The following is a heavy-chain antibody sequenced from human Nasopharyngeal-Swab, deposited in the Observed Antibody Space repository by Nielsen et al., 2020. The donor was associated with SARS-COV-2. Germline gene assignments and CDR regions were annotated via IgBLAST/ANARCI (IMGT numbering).Heavy chain of an antibody. V-gene: IGHV1-69*06. J-gene: IGHJ3*02. CDR1: GGTFSSYA. Sequence: SVKVSCKASGGTFSSYAISWVRQAPGQGLEWMGRIIPIFDTANYAQKFQGRVTITADKSTSTAYMELSSLRSEDTAVYYCARAPGGIQLWLPYRDAFDIWGQGTMVTVSS. CDR2: IIPIFDTA. CDR3: ARAPGGIQLWLPYRDAFDI. D-gene: IGHD5-18*01.